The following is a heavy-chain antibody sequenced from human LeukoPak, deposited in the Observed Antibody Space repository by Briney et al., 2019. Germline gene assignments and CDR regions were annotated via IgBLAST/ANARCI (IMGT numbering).Heavy chain of an antibody. Sequence: SEILSLTCTVSGGSISSYYWSLIRQPPGKGLEWIGYIYYSGSTNYNPSLKSRGTISVDTSKNQFSLKLSSVTAADTAVYYCARGTYYYDSSGYYPDQNWFDPWGQGTLVTVSS. CDR3: ARGTYYYDSSGYYPDQNWFDP. CDR2: IYYSGST. CDR1: GGSISSYY. V-gene: IGHV4-59*01. D-gene: IGHD3-22*01. J-gene: IGHJ5*02.